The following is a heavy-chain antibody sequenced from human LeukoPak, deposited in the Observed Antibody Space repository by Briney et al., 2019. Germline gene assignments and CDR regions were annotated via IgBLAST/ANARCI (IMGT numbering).Heavy chain of an antibody. J-gene: IGHJ6*02. V-gene: IGHV4-59*01. D-gene: IGHD2-2*01. CDR1: GGSISRYC. CDR2: IFYPGST. Sequence: NPSQTLSLTCTVSGGSISRYCWSWIRQPPGKGLGWMGYIFYPGSTNYNPSLKSRVTISVDTSKNQFSLRLSSVTAADTAVYYCARRFYCSSTSCPYGTDVWGQGTTVTVSS. CDR3: ARRFYCSSTSCPYGTDV.